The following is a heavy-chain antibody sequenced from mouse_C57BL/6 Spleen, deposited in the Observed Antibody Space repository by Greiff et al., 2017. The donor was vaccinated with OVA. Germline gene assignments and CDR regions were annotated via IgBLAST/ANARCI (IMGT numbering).Heavy chain of an antibody. V-gene: IGHV1-64*01. CDR3: ARGTTVVDYAMDY. Sequence: VQLQQPGAELVKPGASVKLSCKASGYTFTSYWMHWVKQRPGQGLEWIGMIHPNSGSTNYNEKFKSKATLTVDKSSSTAYMQLSSLTSEDSAVYYSARGTTVVDYAMDYWGQGTSVTVSS. D-gene: IGHD1-1*01. CDR1: GYTFTSYW. J-gene: IGHJ4*01. CDR2: IHPNSGST.